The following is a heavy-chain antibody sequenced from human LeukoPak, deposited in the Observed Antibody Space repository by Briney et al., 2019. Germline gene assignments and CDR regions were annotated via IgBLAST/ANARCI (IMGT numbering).Heavy chain of an antibody. Sequence: SETLSLTCTVSGGSISSYYWSWIRQPPGKGLEWIGYIYTSGSTNYNPSLKSRVTISVDTSKNRFSLKLSSVTAADTAVYYCARHGHDYAGDWFDPWGQGTLVTVSS. CDR3: ARHGHDYAGDWFDP. CDR2: IYTSGST. J-gene: IGHJ5*02. D-gene: IGHD4-17*01. V-gene: IGHV4-4*09. CDR1: GGSISSYY.